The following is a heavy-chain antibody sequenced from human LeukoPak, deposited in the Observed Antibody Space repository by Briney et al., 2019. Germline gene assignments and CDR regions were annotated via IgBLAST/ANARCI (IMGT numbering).Heavy chain of an antibody. V-gene: IGHV4-34*01. D-gene: IGHD4-17*01. CDR3: ARTTVTTFLLRSDYDY. CDR2: IDHSGRT. Sequence: PSETLSLTCAVYGGSFSGYYWSWIRQPPGKGLEWIGEIDHSGRTNSNASLRSRVTISVDTSKNQFSLKLSSVTAADTAVYYCARTTVTTFLLRSDYDYWGQGTLVTVSS. J-gene: IGHJ4*02. CDR1: GGSFSGYY.